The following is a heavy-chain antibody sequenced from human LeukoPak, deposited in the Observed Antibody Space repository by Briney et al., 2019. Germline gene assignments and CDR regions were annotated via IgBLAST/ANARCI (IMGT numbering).Heavy chain of an antibody. CDR3: ARDSGGPYDSSGFDY. D-gene: IGHD3-22*01. CDR2: IYYSGTT. V-gene: IGHV4-59*01. Sequence: SETLSLTCSVSGDSIRSFYWTWIRQPPGKGLEWIGYIYYSGTTNYNPSLKSRVTISVDTSKNQLSLKLNSVTAADTAVYYCARDSGGPYDSSGFDYWGQGTLVTVSS. CDR1: GDSIRSFY. J-gene: IGHJ4*02.